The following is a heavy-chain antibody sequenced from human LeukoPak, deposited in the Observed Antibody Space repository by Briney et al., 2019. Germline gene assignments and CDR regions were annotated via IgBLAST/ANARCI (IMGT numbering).Heavy chain of an antibody. CDR2: IIPIFGTA. CDR1: GGTFSSYA. J-gene: IGHJ1*01. D-gene: IGHD6-13*01. V-gene: IGHV1-69*13. CDR3: ASYSSSWYAEYFQH. Sequence: SVKVSCKASGGTFSSYAISWVRQAPGQGLEWMGGIIPIFGTANYAQKFQGRVTITADESTSTAYMELSSLRSEDTAVYYCASYSSSWYAEYFQHWGQGTLVTVSS.